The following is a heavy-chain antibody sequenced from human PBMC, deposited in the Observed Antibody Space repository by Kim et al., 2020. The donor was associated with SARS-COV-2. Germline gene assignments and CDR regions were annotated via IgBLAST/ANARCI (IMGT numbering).Heavy chain of an antibody. CDR2: ISYDGSNK. Sequence: GGSLRLSCAASGFTFSSYGMHWVRQAPGKGLEWVAVISYDGSNKYYADSVKGRFTISRDNSKNTLYLQMNSLRAEDTAVYYCAKMSSGYYDSSGYSTAGLFDYWGQGTLVTVSS. J-gene: IGHJ4*02. D-gene: IGHD3-22*01. V-gene: IGHV3-30*18. CDR1: GFTFSSYG. CDR3: AKMSSGYYDSSGYSTAGLFDY.